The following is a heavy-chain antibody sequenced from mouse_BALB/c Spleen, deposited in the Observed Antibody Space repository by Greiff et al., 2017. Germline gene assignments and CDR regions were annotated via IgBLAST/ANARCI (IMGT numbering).Heavy chain of an antibody. CDR3: ARGRAYYGNYFDY. Sequence: EVKLQESGPSLVKPSQTLSLTCSVTGDSITSGYWNWIRKFPGNKLEYMGYISYSGSTYYNPSLKSRISITRDTSKNQYYLQLNSVTTEDTATYYCARGRAYYGNYFDYWGQGTTLTVSS. J-gene: IGHJ2*01. V-gene: IGHV3-8*02. CDR1: GDSITSGY. D-gene: IGHD2-10*01. CDR2: ISYSGST.